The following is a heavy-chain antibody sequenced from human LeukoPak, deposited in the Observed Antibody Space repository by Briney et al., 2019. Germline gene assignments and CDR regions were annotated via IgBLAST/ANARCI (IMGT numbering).Heavy chain of an antibody. V-gene: IGHV3-23*01. CDR2: ISGSGGTT. CDR1: GITFSSYA. D-gene: IGHD6-13*01. J-gene: IGHJ4*02. CDR3: AKARNSNFDY. Sequence: PGGSLRPSCAASGITFSSYAMDWVRQAPGRGLEWVSTISGSGGTTYYADSVKGRFTSSRENSKNTLYLQMNSLRAEDTAVYYCAKARNSNFDYWGQGTLVTVSS.